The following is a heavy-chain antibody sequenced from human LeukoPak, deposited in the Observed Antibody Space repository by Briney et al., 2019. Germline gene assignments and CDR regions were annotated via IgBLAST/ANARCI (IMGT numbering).Heavy chain of an antibody. CDR2: INPNSGGT. V-gene: IGHV1-2*02. CDR3: ARDLYYYGMDV. CDR1: GYTFTNYY. Sequence: ASVKVSWKASGYTFTNYYIHWVRQAPGQGLEWMGWINPNSGGTNYAQKFQGRVTMTRDTSISTAYMELSRLRSDDTAVYYCARDLYYYGMDVWDQGTTVTVSS. J-gene: IGHJ6*02.